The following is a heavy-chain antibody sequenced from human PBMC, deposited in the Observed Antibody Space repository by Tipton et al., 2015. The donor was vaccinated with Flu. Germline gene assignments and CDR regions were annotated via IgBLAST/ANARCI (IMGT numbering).Heavy chain of an antibody. V-gene: IGHV3-74*01. CDR2: INSDGSST. J-gene: IGHJ4*02. CDR3: ARDGEIYYFDY. D-gene: IGHD7-27*01. CDR1: GFTFSSYW. Sequence: SLRPSCTTSGFTFSSYWMHWVRQAPGKGLVWVSRINSDGSSTSYADSVKGRFTISRDNAKNTLYLQMNSLRAEDTAVYYCARDGEIYYFDYWGQGTLVTVSS.